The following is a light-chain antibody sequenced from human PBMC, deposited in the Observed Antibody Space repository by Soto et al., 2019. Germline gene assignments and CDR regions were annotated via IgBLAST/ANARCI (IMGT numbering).Light chain of an antibody. Sequence: EIVMTQSPATRSVSPGERATLSCRASQSVSSNLAWYQQKPGQAPRLLIYGASTRATGIPARFSGSGSGTEFTLTISSLQSEDFAVYYCQQYNNWPPGTFGGGTKVDIK. CDR3: QQYNNWPPGT. CDR1: QSVSSN. CDR2: GAS. V-gene: IGKV3-15*01. J-gene: IGKJ4*01.